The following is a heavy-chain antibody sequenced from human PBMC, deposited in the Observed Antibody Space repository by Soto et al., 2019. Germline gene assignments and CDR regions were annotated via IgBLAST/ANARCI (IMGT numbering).Heavy chain of an antibody. CDR3: AKDNYDLRAFDI. V-gene: IGHV3-30*18. CDR1: GFTFSSYG. J-gene: IGHJ3*02. CDR2: ISYDGSNK. Sequence: QVQLVESGGGVVQPGRSLRLSCAASGFTFSSYGMHWVRQAPGKGLEWVAVISYDGSNKYYADSVKGRFTISRDNSKNTLYLQMNSLRAEDTAEYYCAKDNYDLRAFDIWGQGTMVTVSS. D-gene: IGHD3-3*01.